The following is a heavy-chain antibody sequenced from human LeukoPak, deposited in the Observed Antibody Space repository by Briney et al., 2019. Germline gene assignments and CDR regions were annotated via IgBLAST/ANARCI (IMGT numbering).Heavy chain of an antibody. D-gene: IGHD4-23*01. V-gene: IGHV7-4-1*02. CDR2: INTNTGNP. Sequence: VSVKVSCKASGYTFTSSAMNWVRQAPGQGLEWMGWINTNTGNPTYAQGFTGRFVFSLDTSVSTAYLQISSLKAEDTAVYYCARTVVTQYNWFDPWGQGTLVAVSS. CDR1: GYTFTSSA. CDR3: ARTVVTQYNWFDP. J-gene: IGHJ5*02.